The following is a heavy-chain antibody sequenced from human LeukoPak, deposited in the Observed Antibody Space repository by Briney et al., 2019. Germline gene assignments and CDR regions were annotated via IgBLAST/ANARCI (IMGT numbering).Heavy chain of an antibody. CDR2: IYYSGGT. Sequence: WVRQPPGKGLEWIGSIYYSGGTYYNPSLKSRVTISVDTSKNQFSLKLSSVTAADTAVYYCARLYTIFGVVNYFDYWGQGTLVTVSS. J-gene: IGHJ4*02. V-gene: IGHV4-39*01. D-gene: IGHD3-3*01. CDR3: ARLYTIFGVVNYFDY.